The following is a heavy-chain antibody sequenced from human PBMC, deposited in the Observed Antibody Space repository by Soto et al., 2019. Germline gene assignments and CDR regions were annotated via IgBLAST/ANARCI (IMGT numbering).Heavy chain of an antibody. CDR3: ARGLTEDYDFWSGWGGPRRYYGMDV. CDR2: INAGNGNT. D-gene: IGHD3-3*01. V-gene: IGHV1-3*01. Sequence: GASVKVSCKASGYTFTSYAMHWVRQAPGQRLEWMGWINAGNGNTKYSQKFQGRVTITRDTSASTAYMELSSLRSEDTAVYYCARGLTEDYDFWSGWGGPRRYYGMDVWGQGTTVTVSS. J-gene: IGHJ6*02. CDR1: GYTFTSYA.